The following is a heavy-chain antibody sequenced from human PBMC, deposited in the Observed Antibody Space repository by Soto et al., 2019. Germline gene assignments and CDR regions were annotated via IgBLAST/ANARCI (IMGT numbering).Heavy chain of an antibody. CDR1: GGTFSSYA. D-gene: IGHD6-6*01. Sequence: SVKVSCKASGGTFSSYAISWVRQAPGQGLEWMGGIIPIFGTANYAQKFQGRVTITADESTSTAYMELSSLRSEDTAVYYCARGPGAYSSSSLVYWGQGTLVTVSS. CDR3: ARGPGAYSSSSLVY. J-gene: IGHJ4*02. CDR2: IIPIFGTA. V-gene: IGHV1-69*13.